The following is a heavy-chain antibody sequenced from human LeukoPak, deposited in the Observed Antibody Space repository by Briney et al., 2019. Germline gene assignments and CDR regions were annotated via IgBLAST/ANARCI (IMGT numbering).Heavy chain of an antibody. Sequence: ASVKVSCKASGYTFTSYYMHWVRQAPGQGLEWMGIINPSGGNTIYAQKFQGRVTMTRDTSTSTAYMELRSLRSDDTAVYYCARGSGYGSGSYYNGDDYWGQGTLVTVSS. D-gene: IGHD3-10*01. J-gene: IGHJ4*02. CDR1: GYTFTSYY. CDR3: ARGSGYGSGSYYNGDDY. CDR2: INPSGGNT. V-gene: IGHV1-46*01.